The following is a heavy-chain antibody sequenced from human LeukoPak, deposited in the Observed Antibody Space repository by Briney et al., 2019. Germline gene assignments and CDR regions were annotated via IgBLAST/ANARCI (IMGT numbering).Heavy chain of an antibody. CDR1: GYTFTGYY. V-gene: IGHV1-2*06. CDR3: ARAEIKIFGPTYRPVEY. J-gene: IGHJ4*02. Sequence: GASVKVSCKASGYTFTGYYMHWVRQAPGQGLEWMGRINPNSGGTNYAQKFQGRVTMTRDTSISTAYMELSRMRSDDTAVYYCARAEIKIFGPTYRPVEYWGQGTLVTVSS. D-gene: IGHD3/OR15-3a*01. CDR2: INPNSGGT.